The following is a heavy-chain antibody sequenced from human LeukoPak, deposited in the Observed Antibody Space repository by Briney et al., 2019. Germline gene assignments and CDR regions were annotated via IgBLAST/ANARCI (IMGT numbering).Heavy chain of an antibody. CDR1: GFTFSSYG. CDR3: AKDPYVPAAFPHFDY. Sequence: GGSLRLSGAASGFTFSSYGMHWVRQAPGKGLEWVAFIRYDGSNKYYAYSVKGRFTISRDNSKNTLYLQMNSLRAEDTAVYYCAKDPYVPAAFPHFDYWGQGTLVTVSS. V-gene: IGHV3-30*02. CDR2: IRYDGSNK. D-gene: IGHD2-2*01. J-gene: IGHJ4*02.